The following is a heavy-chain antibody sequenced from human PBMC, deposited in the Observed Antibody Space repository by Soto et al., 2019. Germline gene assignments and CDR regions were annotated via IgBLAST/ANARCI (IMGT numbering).Heavy chain of an antibody. J-gene: IGHJ4*02. CDR1: GYTFSIYG. CDR2: ISAYNGNT. D-gene: IGHD4-17*01. V-gene: IGHV1-18*01. Sequence: ASLKVSCKASGYTFSIYGINWVRQAPGQGLEWMGWISAYNGNTNYAQKLQGRVTMTTDTSTSTAYMELRSLRSDDTAVYYCGRGTTVETGSYWGQGTLVTVSS. CDR3: GRGTTVETGSY.